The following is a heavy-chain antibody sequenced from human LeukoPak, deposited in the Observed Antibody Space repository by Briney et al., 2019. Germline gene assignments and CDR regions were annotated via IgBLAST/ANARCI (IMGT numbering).Heavy chain of an antibody. V-gene: IGHV3-20*04. CDR3: ARGLVRGVSY. Sequence: GGSLRLSCAASGFTFSSYGMSWVRHAPGKGLEWVSGINWNGGSTGYADSVKGRFTISRDNAKNSLYLQMNSLRAEDTALYYCARGLVRGVSYWGQGTLVTVSS. J-gene: IGHJ4*02. CDR2: INWNGGST. D-gene: IGHD3-10*01. CDR1: GFTFSSYG.